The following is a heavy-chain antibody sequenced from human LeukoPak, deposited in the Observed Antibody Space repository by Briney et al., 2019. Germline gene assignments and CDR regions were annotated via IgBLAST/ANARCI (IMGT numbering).Heavy chain of an antibody. J-gene: IGHJ4*02. CDR1: GFTFSSYE. CDR3: ARDYDSSGYYDPH. CDR2: ISSSGSTI. D-gene: IGHD3-22*01. Sequence: GGSLRLSCAASGFTFSSYEMNWVRQAPGKGLEWVSYISSSGSTIYYADSVKGRFTISRDNAKNSLYLQMSSLRAEDTAVYYCARDYDSSGYYDPHWGQGTLVTVSS. V-gene: IGHV3-48*03.